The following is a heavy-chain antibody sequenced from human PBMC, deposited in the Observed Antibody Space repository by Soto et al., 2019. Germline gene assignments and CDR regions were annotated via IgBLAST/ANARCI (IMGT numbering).Heavy chain of an antibody. V-gene: IGHV1-69*13. Sequence: SVKVSCKPSGATFSNYAITWLRQAPGQGLEWLGRIIPIFGTTDYAQKFQGRVTITADESTTTAYMELSSLRSDDTAVYYCAKDGGREGYFGNWFDPWGQGTLVTVSS. J-gene: IGHJ5*02. D-gene: IGHD2-15*01. CDR2: IIPIFGTT. CDR3: AKDGGREGYFGNWFDP. CDR1: GATFSNYA.